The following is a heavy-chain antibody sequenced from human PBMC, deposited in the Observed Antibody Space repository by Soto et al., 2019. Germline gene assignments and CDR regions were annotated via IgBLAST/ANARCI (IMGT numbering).Heavy chain of an antibody. V-gene: IGHV3-21*01. D-gene: IGHD3-3*01. CDR1: GFTFSSYS. Sequence: GGSLRLSCAASGFTFSSYSMNWVRQAPGKGLEWVSSISSSSSYIYYADSVKGRFTISRDNAKNSLYLQMNSLRAEDTAVYYCARVSVDFGPEVESSYYYMDVWGKGTTVTVSS. CDR3: ARVSVDFGPEVESSYYYMDV. J-gene: IGHJ6*03. CDR2: ISSSSSYI.